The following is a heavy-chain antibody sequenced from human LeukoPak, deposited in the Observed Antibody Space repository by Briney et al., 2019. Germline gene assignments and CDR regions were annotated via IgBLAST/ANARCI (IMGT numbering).Heavy chain of an antibody. CDR2: INHSGST. CDR3: ARGCSSTSCYYYYYYGMDV. J-gene: IGHJ6*02. CDR1: GGSFSGYY. V-gene: IGHV4-34*01. Sequence: SETLSLTCAVYGGSFSGYYWSWIRQPPGKGLEWIGDINHSGSTNYNPSLKSRVTISVDTSKNQFSLKLSSVTAAGTAVYYCARGCSSTSCYYYYYYGMDVWGQGTTVTVSS. D-gene: IGHD2-2*01.